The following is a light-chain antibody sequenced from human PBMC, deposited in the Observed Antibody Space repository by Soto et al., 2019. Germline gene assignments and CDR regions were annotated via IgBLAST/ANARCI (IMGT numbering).Light chain of an antibody. CDR1: SSGVGGYNY. J-gene: IGLJ3*02. V-gene: IGLV2-8*01. CDR3: SSYAGSNLWV. Sequence: QSVLTQPPSASGSPGQSVTISCTGTSSGVGGYNYVSWYQQHPGKAPKLMIYEVSKRPSGVPDRFSGSKSGNTASLTVSGLQAEDEADYYCSSYAGSNLWVFGGGTKLTVL. CDR2: EVS.